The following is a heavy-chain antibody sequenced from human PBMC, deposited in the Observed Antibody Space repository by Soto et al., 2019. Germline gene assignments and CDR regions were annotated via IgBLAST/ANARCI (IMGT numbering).Heavy chain of an antibody. CDR1: GFTFSSYA. Sequence: EVQLLESGGGLVQPGGSLRLSCAASGFTFSSYAMSWVRQAPGKGLEWVSAISGSGGSTYYADSVKGRFTISRDNAKNSLYLQMNSLRAEDTAVYYCARDTGPLPDVWGQGTTVTVSS. V-gene: IGHV3-23*01. J-gene: IGHJ6*02. CDR3: ARDTGPLPDV. CDR2: ISGSGGST. D-gene: IGHD4-4*01.